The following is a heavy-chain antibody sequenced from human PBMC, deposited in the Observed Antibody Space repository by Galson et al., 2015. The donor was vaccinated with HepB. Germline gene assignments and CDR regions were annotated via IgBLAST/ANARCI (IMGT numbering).Heavy chain of an antibody. J-gene: IGHJ4*02. CDR2: IIPLFGTT. D-gene: IGHD1-7*01. CDR3: ATNGLKTGTGYFDS. Sequence: SVKVSCKASGGTFRNYAVSWVRQAPGQGLHWMGEIIPLFGTTNYAQRFQGRVTITADESTSTAYLEMSSLGSEDTAVYYCATNGLKTGTGYFDSWGQGSLVTVSS. V-gene: IGHV1-69*13. CDR1: GGTFRNYA.